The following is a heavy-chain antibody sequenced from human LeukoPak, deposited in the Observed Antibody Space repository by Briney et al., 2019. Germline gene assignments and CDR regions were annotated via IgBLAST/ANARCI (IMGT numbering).Heavy chain of an antibody. CDR1: GFTFSSYA. CDR3: ARGVDSSGYYYYYYGMDV. Sequence: GGSLRLSCAASGFTFSSYAMSWVRQAPGKGLEYVSAISSSGGSTYYANSVKGRFTISRDNSKNTLYLQMGSLRAEDMAVYYCARGVDSSGYYYYYYGMDVWGQGTTVTVSS. J-gene: IGHJ6*02. CDR2: ISSSGGST. D-gene: IGHD3-22*01. V-gene: IGHV3-64*01.